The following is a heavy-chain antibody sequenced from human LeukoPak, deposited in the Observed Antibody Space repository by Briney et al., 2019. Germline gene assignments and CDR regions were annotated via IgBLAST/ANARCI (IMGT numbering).Heavy chain of an antibody. Sequence: GGSLRLSCAASGFTFSSYWMSWVRQAPGKGLEWVANIKQDGSEKYYVDSVKGRFTISRDNAKNSLYLQMNSLRAEDTAVYYCARDQFVAAAGRSSLTDYYYYYGMDVWGQGTTVTVSS. CDR2: IKQDGSEK. J-gene: IGHJ6*02. CDR1: GFTFSSYW. V-gene: IGHV3-7*01. D-gene: IGHD6-13*01. CDR3: ARDQFVAAAGRSSLTDYYYYYGMDV.